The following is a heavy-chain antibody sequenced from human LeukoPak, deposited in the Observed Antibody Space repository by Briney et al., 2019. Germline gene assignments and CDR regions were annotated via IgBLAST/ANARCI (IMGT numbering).Heavy chain of an antibody. CDR1: GFTFSSYW. V-gene: IGHV3-74*01. CDR3: AREEYYDSSVFDY. Sequence: GSLRLSCAASGFTFSSYWMHWVRQAPGKGLVWVSRINTDGSSTSYADSVKGRFTISRDNAKNTLYLQMNSLRAEDTAVYYCAREEYYDSSVFDYWGQGTLVTVSS. CDR2: INTDGSST. D-gene: IGHD3-22*01. J-gene: IGHJ4*02.